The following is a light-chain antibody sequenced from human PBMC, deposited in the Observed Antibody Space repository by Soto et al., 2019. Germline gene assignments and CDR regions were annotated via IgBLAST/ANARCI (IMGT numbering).Light chain of an antibody. J-gene: IGLJ1*01. CDR2: DVD. CDR3: CSYAGTYKV. CDR1: SSDVGGHNY. V-gene: IGLV2-11*01. Sequence: QSALTQPRSVSGSPGQSVTISCTGTSSDVGGHNYVSWYQQHPGKAPKLMVYDVDKRPSGVPDRFSGSKSGNTASLTISGLQAEDEADYYCCSYAGTYKVFGTGTKVTVL.